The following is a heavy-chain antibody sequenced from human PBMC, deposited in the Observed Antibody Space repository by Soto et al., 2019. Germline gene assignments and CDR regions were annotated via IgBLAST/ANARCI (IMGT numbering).Heavy chain of an antibody. CDR3: ATEVWVYYDFWSGYSDY. V-gene: IGHV3-7*01. J-gene: IGHJ4*02. CDR2: IKEDGSDM. Sequence: EVQLVESGGGLVQPGGSLRLSCEASGFTFSSYWMSWVRQAPGKVLEWVANIKEDGSDMYYVDSVKGRFTISRDNAKNSLYLQMNSLRAEDTAVYYCATEVWVYYDFWSGYSDYWGQGTLVTVSS. D-gene: IGHD3-3*01. CDR1: GFTFSSYW.